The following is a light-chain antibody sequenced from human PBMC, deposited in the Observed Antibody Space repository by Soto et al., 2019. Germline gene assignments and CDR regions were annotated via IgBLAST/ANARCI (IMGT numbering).Light chain of an antibody. Sequence: EIVLTQSPGTLSLSPGERATLSCRASPSVASSYLAWYQQKPGQAPRLLIYAASRRAAGIPDRFTGSGSETDFTLTISGLEPEDFAVYYCQQYATSPRTFGQGTKVEVK. CDR1: PSVASSY. CDR3: QQYATSPRT. J-gene: IGKJ1*01. CDR2: AAS. V-gene: IGKV3-20*01.